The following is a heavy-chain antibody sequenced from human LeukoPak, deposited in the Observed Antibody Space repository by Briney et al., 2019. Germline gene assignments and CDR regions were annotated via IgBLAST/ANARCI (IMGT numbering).Heavy chain of an antibody. D-gene: IGHD1-1*01. CDR3: TSTTGATFAFDI. CDR2: IYTSGST. CDR1: GGSISSYY. V-gene: IGHV4-4*07. Sequence: SETLSLTCTASGGSISSYYRSWIRQPAGKGLEWIGRIYTSGSTNYNPSLKSRVTMSVDTSKNQFSLKLSSVTAADTAVYYCTSTTGATFAFDIWGQGTMVTVSS. J-gene: IGHJ3*02.